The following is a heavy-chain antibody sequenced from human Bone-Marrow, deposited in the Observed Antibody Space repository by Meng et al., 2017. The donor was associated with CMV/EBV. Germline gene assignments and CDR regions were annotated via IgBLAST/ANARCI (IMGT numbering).Heavy chain of an antibody. CDR2: ISSSSTI. CDR1: GFTFSDYY. V-gene: IGHV3-69-1*01. D-gene: IGHD3-22*01. Sequence: GESLKISCAASGFTFSDYYMNWVRQAPGKGLEWVSSISSSSTIYYADSVKGRFTISRDNAKNSLYLQMNSLRAEDTAVYYCARSSGYYLYYFDYWGRGTLVTVSS. CDR3: ARSSGYYLYYFDY. J-gene: IGHJ4*02.